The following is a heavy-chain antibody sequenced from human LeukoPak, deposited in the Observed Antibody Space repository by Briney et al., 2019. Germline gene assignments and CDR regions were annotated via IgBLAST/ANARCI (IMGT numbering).Heavy chain of an antibody. CDR1: GASISSHY. D-gene: IGHD2-2*01. CDR3: ARLVKIVVVPAANAFDI. J-gene: IGHJ3*02. V-gene: IGHV4-59*11. Sequence: SETLSLTCSVSGASISSHYWSWIRQPPGKGLEWIGYIYYSVRTNYNPSLKSRVTISVDKSKNQFSLKLSSVTAADTALYYCARLVKIVVVPAANAFDIWGQGTMVTVSS. CDR2: IYYSVRT.